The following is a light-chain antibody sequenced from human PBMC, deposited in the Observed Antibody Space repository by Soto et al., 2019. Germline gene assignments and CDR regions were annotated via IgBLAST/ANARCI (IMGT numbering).Light chain of an antibody. CDR1: QSVSSY. Sequence: EIVLTQSPATLSLSPGQRATLSCRASQSVSSYLAWYQQRPGQAPRLLIYDASNRATGIPARFSGSGSGTDFTLTISSLEPEDFAVYYCQQRYNWPPTFGGGPKVEIK. V-gene: IGKV3-11*01. J-gene: IGKJ4*01. CDR2: DAS. CDR3: QQRYNWPPT.